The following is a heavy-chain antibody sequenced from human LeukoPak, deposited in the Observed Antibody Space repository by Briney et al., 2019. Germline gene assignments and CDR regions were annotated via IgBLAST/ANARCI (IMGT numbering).Heavy chain of an antibody. Sequence: PGGSLRLSCAASGFTFSSYAMSWVRQAPGKGLEGVSAIRGSGGSTYYADSVKGRLPISRDNAKNSLYLQMNSLRAEDTAVYYCARVAALGATLDFDYWGQGTLVTVSS. CDR2: IRGSGGST. CDR1: GFTFSSYA. D-gene: IGHD1-26*01. V-gene: IGHV3-23*01. J-gene: IGHJ4*02. CDR3: ARVAALGATLDFDY.